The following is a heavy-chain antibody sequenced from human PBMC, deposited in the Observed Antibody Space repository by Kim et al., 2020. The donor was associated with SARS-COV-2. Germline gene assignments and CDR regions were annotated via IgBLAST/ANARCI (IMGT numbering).Heavy chain of an antibody. D-gene: IGHD6-19*01. J-gene: IGHJ4*02. V-gene: IGHV3-23*01. Sequence: SPGSGKGRFTISRDNSKNTLYLQMNSLRAEDTAVYYCAKDEDSSGWYDYWGQGTLVTVSS. CDR3: AKDEDSSGWYDY.